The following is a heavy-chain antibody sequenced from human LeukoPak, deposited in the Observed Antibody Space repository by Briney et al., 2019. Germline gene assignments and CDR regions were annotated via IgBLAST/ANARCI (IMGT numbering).Heavy chain of an antibody. V-gene: IGHV3-15*01. D-gene: IGHD2-2*02. J-gene: IGHJ4*02. CDR1: GITFRNAW. CDR3: NTDARYCSSTSCYKFDY. Sequence: GGSLRLSGAASGITFRNAWMSGGRQCPGKGREGVGRIKSKTDGGTTDYAAPVKCRFTISRDDSKNTLYLQMNSLKTEDTAVYYCNTDARYCSSTSCYKFDYWGQGTLVTVSS. CDR2: IKSKTDGGTT.